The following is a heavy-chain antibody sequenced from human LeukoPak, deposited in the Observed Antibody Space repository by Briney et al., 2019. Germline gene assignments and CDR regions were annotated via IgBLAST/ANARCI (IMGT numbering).Heavy chain of an antibody. Sequence: ASVKVSCKASGYTFTSYDINWVRQATGQGLEWMGWMNPNSGNTGYAQKFQGRVTMTRNTSISTAYMELSSLRSEDTAVYYCARYCSGGSCYGSDAFDIWGQGTMVTVS. V-gene: IGHV1-8*01. CDR2: MNPNSGNT. D-gene: IGHD2-15*01. J-gene: IGHJ3*02. CDR3: ARYCSGGSCYGSDAFDI. CDR1: GYTFTSYD.